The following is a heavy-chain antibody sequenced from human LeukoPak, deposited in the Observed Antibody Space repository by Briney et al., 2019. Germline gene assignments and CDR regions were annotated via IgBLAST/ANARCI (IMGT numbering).Heavy chain of an antibody. D-gene: IGHD3-22*01. CDR3: ARALYDGSGYYSHFDY. CDR1: GFTFSSYS. Sequence: PGGSLRLSCATSGFTFSSYSMTWVRQAPGKGLEWVSSITRSSNYKYYADSLKGRFTISRDNAKNSLYLQMNSLRAEDTAVYYCARALYDGSGYYSHFDYWGQGTLVTVSS. V-gene: IGHV3-21*01. CDR2: ITRSSNYK. J-gene: IGHJ4*02.